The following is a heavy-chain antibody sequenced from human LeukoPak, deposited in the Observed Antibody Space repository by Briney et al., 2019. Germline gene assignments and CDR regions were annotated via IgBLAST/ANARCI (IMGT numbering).Heavy chain of an antibody. CDR3: ARRRYCSSTSCYSLMDY. V-gene: IGHV5-10-1*01. D-gene: IGHD2-2*01. CDR2: IDPSDSYT. CDR1: GYSFTSYW. Sequence: GESLKISCKGSGYSFTSYWISWVRQMPGKGLEWMVRIDPSDSYTNYSPSFQGHVTISADKSISTAYLQWSSLKASDTAMYYCARRRYCSSTSCYSLMDYWGQGTLVTVSS. J-gene: IGHJ4*02.